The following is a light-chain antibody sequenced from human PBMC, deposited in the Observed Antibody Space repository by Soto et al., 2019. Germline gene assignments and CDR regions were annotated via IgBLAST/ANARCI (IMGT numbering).Light chain of an antibody. CDR3: HHYGSSPQMYT. V-gene: IGKV3-20*01. Sequence: EIVLTQSPGTLSLSPGERATLSCRASQSLSNNYLAWYQQKPRQAPRLLFYGASNRATGIPYRFTGSGSGTYFTLIISRLKLEDFAVYYCHHYGSSPQMYTFGQGTKLEIK. CDR2: GAS. CDR1: QSLSNNY. J-gene: IGKJ2*01.